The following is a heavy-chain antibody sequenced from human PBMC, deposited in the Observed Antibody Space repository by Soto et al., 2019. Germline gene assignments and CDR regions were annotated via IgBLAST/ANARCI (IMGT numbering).Heavy chain of an antibody. V-gene: IGHV3-23*05. CDR1: GFTFSYYV. J-gene: IGHJ4*02. CDR3: VMGSADKRPYYFDS. CDR2: ISGTGSDT. Sequence: VPLLESGVDLVQPGESLRVSCAASGFTFSYYVMSWIRPAPGKGLEWVSAISGTGSDTYHSDSVKGLFTVSRDNTKDTLYRQMNSLRVEDTAVYYCVMGSADKRPYYFDSWCQGTMVSVSS. D-gene: IGHD2-2*01.